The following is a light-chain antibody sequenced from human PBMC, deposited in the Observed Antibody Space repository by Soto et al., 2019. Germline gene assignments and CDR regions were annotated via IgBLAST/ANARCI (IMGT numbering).Light chain of an antibody. J-gene: IGKJ1*01. CDR1: QSVSSSY. CDR2: GAT. CDR3: QQNSSSPRT. V-gene: IGKV3-20*01. Sequence: PPPLSLHLNPRESATLSCRASQSVSSSYSARYQQNPGQAPRLLIYGATSRASGIPDRCSGRSSGTDCTLTISMLEAEYFAVYCWQQNSSSPRTFGRGTKVDI.